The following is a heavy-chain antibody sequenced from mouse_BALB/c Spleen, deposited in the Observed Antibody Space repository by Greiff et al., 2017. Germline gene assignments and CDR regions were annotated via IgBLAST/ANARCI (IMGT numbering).Heavy chain of an antibody. CDR2: ISNGGGST. D-gene: IGHD2-10*02. V-gene: IGHV5-12-2*01. CDR1: GFTFSSYT. Sequence: EVKVEESGGGLVQPGGSLKLSCAASGFTFSSYTMSWVRQTPEKRLEWVAYISNGGGSTYYPDTVKGRFTISRDNAKNTLYLQMSSLKSEDTAMYYCARQGYGNYCDYWGQGTTLTVSS. J-gene: IGHJ2*01. CDR3: ARQGYGNYCDY.